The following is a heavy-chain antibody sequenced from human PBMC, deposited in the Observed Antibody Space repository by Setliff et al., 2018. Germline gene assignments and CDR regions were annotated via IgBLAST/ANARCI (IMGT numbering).Heavy chain of an antibody. CDR2: IYIGGSA. J-gene: IGHJ5*02. V-gene: IGHV4-4*07. CDR1: GGSISGYY. CDR3: ARVWGGGWFDP. D-gene: IGHD3-16*01. Sequence: SETLSLTCTVSGGSISGYYWSWIRQPAGKGPEWIGHIYIGGSANYNPSLKRRVTMSIDTSKNQFSLKLSSVTAADTAVYYCARVWGGGWFDPWGQGTLVTVSS.